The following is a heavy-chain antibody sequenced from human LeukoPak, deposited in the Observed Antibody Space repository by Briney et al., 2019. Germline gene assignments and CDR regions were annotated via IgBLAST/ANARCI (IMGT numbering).Heavy chain of an antibody. J-gene: IGHJ5*02. CDR3: ARSRQASGLFSS. CDR2: IYDRGPA. V-gene: IGHV4-59*12. Sequence: SETLSLTCTVSGASITSYYWSWIRQPPGKGLEWIGCIYDRGPAHYNPSLKSRFTISVDRPKNQFFLNVTSLTAADTAVYYCARSRQASGLFSSWGQGTLVVVSS. CDR1: GASITSYY. D-gene: IGHD3-10*01.